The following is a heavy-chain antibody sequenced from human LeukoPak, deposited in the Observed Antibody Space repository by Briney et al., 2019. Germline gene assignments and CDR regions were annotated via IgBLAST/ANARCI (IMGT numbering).Heavy chain of an antibody. D-gene: IGHD3-10*01. CDR2: ISSDGGST. Sequence: PGGSLRLSCSASGFTFSTYVMHWVCQAPRKGLEYVSAISSDGGSTYYADSLKGRFTISRDSSKNTLYLQMSSLKTEDTAVYYCVRGFAISRFDYWGQGTLVTVSS. CDR3: VRGFAISRFDY. J-gene: IGHJ4*02. CDR1: GFTFSTYV. V-gene: IGHV3-64D*09.